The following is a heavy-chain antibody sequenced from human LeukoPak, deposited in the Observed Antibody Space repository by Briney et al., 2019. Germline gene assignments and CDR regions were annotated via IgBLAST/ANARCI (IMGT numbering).Heavy chain of an antibody. V-gene: IGHV4-4*07. J-gene: IGHJ6*02. D-gene: IGHD6-19*01. CDR1: GGSISNYY. Sequence: SETLSLTCSVSGGSISNYYWSWIRQPAGKGLVWIGHIYGSGSTNYNPSLKSRVTMSGDTSKNQVSLKLNSVTAADTAVYYCARRTGIAVAGGYYYGMDVWGQGTTVTVSS. CDR2: IYGSGST. CDR3: ARRTGIAVAGGYYYGMDV.